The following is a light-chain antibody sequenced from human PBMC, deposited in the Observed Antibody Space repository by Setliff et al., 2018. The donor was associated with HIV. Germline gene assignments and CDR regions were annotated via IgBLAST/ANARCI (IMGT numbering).Light chain of an antibody. CDR3: SSYTNSRNFV. V-gene: IGLV2-23*01. CDR2: EAI. Sequence: ALSQPASVSGSPGQSISISCTGTSSDVGGYNLVSWYQHHPGKAPKVVIYEAIKRPSGISNRFSGAKSGNTASLTISGLQADDEADYFCSSYTNSRNFVFGTGTKVTVL. J-gene: IGLJ1*01. CDR1: SSDVGGYNL.